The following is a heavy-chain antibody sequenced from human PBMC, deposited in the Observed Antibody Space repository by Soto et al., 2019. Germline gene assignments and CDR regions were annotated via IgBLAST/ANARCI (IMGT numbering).Heavy chain of an antibody. CDR3: ARTLGYCTNGVCYPRWFDP. V-gene: IGHV4-61*01. J-gene: IGHJ5*02. D-gene: IGHD2-8*01. CDR2: IFYSGST. Sequence: SETLSLTCSVSGGSVSSDSYYWSWIRQPPGKGLEWIGYIFYSGSTNYNPSLKSRVTISVDTSKNQFSLKLSSVTAADTAVYYCARTLGYCTNGVCYPRWFDPWGQGTLVTVSS. CDR1: GGSVSSDSYY.